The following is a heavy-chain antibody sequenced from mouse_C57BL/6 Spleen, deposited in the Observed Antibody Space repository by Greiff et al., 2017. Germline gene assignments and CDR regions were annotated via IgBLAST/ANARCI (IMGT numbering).Heavy chain of an antibody. J-gene: IGHJ3*01. CDR1: GYTFTSYW. Sequence: QVQLKQPGAELVMPGASVKLSCKASGYTFTSYWMHWVKQRPGQGLEWIGEIDPSDSYTNYNQKFKGKSTLTVDKSSSTAYMQLSSLTSEDSAVYYCARSGAYYSKKGWFAYWGQGTLVTVSA. CDR2: IDPSDSYT. V-gene: IGHV1-69*01. CDR3: ARSGAYYSKKGWFAY. D-gene: IGHD2-5*01.